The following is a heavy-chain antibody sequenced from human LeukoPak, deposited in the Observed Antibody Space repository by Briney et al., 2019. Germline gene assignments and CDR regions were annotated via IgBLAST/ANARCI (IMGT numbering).Heavy chain of an antibody. J-gene: IGHJ4*02. Sequence: ASVKVSCKASEYTFTSYDFNWVRQATGQRPEWMGWMSPNSGDTGYAQKFQDRVTMARNTSISTAYMELSSLRSDDTAVYYCARGPPNWGYDYWGPGTLVTVSS. V-gene: IGHV1-8*01. CDR2: MSPNSGDT. CDR1: EYTFTSYD. D-gene: IGHD7-27*01. CDR3: ARGPPNWGYDY.